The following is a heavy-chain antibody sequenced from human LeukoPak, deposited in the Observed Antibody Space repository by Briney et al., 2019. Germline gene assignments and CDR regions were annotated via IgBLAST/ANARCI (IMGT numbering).Heavy chain of an antibody. D-gene: IGHD3-9*01. CDR3: ARRTYDILTGGAFDI. J-gene: IGHJ3*02. V-gene: IGHV1-69*13. Sequence: ASVKVSCKASGGTFSSYAISWVRQAPGQGLEWMGGIIPIYGTANYAQKFQGRVTITADESTSTAYLQWSSLKASDTAMYYCARRTYDILTGGAFDIWGQGTMVTVSS. CDR1: GGTFSSYA. CDR2: IIPIYGTA.